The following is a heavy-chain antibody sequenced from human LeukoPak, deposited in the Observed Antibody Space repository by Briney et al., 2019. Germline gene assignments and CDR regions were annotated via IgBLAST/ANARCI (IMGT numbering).Heavy chain of an antibody. CDR1: GGSISSYY. D-gene: IGHD1-26*01. CDR3: ARERPTPGSMADY. Sequence: PSETLSLTCTVSGGSISSYYWSWIRQPPGKGLEWIGSIYYSGSTYYNPSLKSRVTISVDTSKNQFSLKLSSVTAADTAVYYCARERPTPGSMADYWGQGTLVTVSS. V-gene: IGHV4-59*12. J-gene: IGHJ4*02. CDR2: IYYSGST.